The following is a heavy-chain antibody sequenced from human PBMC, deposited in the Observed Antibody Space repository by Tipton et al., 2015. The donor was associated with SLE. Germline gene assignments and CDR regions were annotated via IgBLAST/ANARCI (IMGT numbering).Heavy chain of an antibody. CDR3: ARALRSWGASIPTYRFDY. D-gene: IGHD5-12*01. Sequence: TLSLTCTVSGGSISSYYWSWIRQPAGKGLEWIGRSYRSGNTIYNPSLKGRVTISVDTSKNQFSLKLTSVTAADTAVYYCARALRSWGASIPTYRFDYWGQGTLVTVSS. V-gene: IGHV4-4*07. CDR2: SYRSGNT. J-gene: IGHJ4*02. CDR1: GGSISSYY.